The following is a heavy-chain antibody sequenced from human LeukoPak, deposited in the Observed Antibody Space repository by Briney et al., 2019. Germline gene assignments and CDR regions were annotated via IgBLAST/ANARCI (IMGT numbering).Heavy chain of an antibody. V-gene: IGHV4-61*02. J-gene: IGHJ1*01. Sequence: PSQTLSLTCTVSGGSISRGSYYWSWIRQPAGKGLEWIGRIYTSGSTNYNPSLKSRVTISVDTSKNQFSLKLSSVTAADTAVYYCASIPFIAAAAAEYFQHWGQGTLVTVSS. D-gene: IGHD6-13*01. CDR3: ASIPFIAAAAAEYFQH. CDR1: GGSISRGSYY. CDR2: IYTSGST.